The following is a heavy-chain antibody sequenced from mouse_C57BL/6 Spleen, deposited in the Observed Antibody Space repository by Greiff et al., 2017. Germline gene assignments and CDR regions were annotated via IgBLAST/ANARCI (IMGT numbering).Heavy chain of an antibody. Sequence: LQQPGAELVKPGASVKLSCKASGYTFTSYWMHWVKQRPGRGLEWIGRIGPNSGDTKYNEKLKSKATLTEDKPSSDAYMQLSSLTSEDSADFYCSREGYYYAMDYWGQGTSVTVSS. CDR2: IGPNSGDT. J-gene: IGHJ4*01. CDR3: SREGYYYAMDY. CDR1: GYTFTSYW. V-gene: IGHV1-72*01.